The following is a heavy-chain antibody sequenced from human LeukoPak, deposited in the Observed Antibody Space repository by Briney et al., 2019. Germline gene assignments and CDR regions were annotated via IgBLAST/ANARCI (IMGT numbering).Heavy chain of an antibody. CDR1: GYTFTDYY. Sequence: ASVKVSCKTSGYTFTDYYLHWVRQAPGQGLQWMGWINPSTGDAINAQDFQGSVSITTDTSITTVYMELTSLTSDGTAVYYCALLPFRGEGYWGQGTLVTVSS. D-gene: IGHD3-22*01. V-gene: IGHV1-2*02. CDR2: INPSTGDA. J-gene: IGHJ4*02. CDR3: ALLPFRGEGY.